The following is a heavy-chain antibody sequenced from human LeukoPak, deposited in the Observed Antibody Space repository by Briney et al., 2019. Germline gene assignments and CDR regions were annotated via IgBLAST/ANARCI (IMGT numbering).Heavy chain of an antibody. Sequence: ASVMVSCKASGYTFTSYDINWVRQATGQGLEWMGWMNPNSGNTGYAQKFQGRVTMTRNTSISTAYMELSSLRSEDTAVYYCARGFRGTYYDFWSGYYPWAGDYYYGMDVWGQGTTVTVSS. CDR1: GYTFTSYD. J-gene: IGHJ6*02. D-gene: IGHD3-3*01. V-gene: IGHV1-8*01. CDR3: ARGFRGTYYDFWSGYYPWAGDYYYGMDV. CDR2: MNPNSGNT.